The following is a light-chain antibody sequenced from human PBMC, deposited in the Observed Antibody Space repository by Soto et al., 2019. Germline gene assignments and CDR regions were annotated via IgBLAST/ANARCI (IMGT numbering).Light chain of an antibody. CDR2: EVS. V-gene: IGLV2-14*01. J-gene: IGLJ1*01. Sequence: QSVLTQPASVSGSPGQSITISCTGTSSDVGGYNYVSWYQQHPGKAPKLMIYEVSNRPSGVSNRFSGSKSGNTASLTISGLQAEDEADYYCSSYPSSTTHVFGTGTKV. CDR1: SSDVGGYNY. CDR3: SSYPSSTTHV.